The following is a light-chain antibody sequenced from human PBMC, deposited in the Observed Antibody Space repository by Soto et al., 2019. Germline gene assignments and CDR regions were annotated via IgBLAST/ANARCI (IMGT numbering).Light chain of an antibody. Sequence: EIVLTQSPATLSLSPGERATLSCRTSQSVSSYLAWYQQKPGQALRLLIYDASHRATGIPARFSGSGSGTDFTLTISSLEPEDFAVYYCQQRSNWPQWTFGQGTRVEIK. CDR1: QSVSSY. V-gene: IGKV3-11*01. J-gene: IGKJ1*01. CDR2: DAS. CDR3: QQRSNWPQWT.